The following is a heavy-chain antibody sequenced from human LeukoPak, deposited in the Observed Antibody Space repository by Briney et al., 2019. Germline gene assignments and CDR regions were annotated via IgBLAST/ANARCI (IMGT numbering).Heavy chain of an antibody. CDR2: IYYTGNT. V-gene: IGHV4-39*01. D-gene: IGHD2-8*01. CDR3: ARASFNVVFGNWFDP. J-gene: IGHJ5*02. Sequence: PSETLSLTCTVSGGSLSSSSYYWAWLRQPPGRGLEWVGTIYYTGNTLYNPSLKSRVTISVDSSNNQFSLKLSSVTAADTAVYYCARASFNVVFGNWFDPWGQGTLVTVSS. CDR1: GGSLSSSSYY.